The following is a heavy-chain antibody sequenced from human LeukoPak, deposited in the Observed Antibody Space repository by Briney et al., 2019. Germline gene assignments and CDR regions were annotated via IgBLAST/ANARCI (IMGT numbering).Heavy chain of an antibody. CDR3: ARGVWFGEGGFDY. CDR1: GFTFSSYE. CDR2: ISSSGSTI. V-gene: IGHV3-48*03. D-gene: IGHD3-10*01. Sequence: GGSLRLSCAASGFTFSSYEMNWVRQAPGKGLEWVSYISSSGSTIYYADSVKGRFTISRDNAKNSLYLQMNSLRAEDTAVYYCARGVWFGEGGFDYWGQGTLVTVSS. J-gene: IGHJ4*02.